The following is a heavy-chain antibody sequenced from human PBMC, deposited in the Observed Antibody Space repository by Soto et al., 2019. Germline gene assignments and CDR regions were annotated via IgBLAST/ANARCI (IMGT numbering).Heavy chain of an antibody. CDR1: GYTFTSYS. J-gene: IGHJ4*02. CDR2: INDGNGNT. Sequence: ASVKVSCKASGYTFTSYSMHWVRQAPGQRLEWMGWINDGNGNTKYSQKFQGRVTITRDTSASTAYMELSSLRSEDTAVYYCARSIVVVTALVYWGQGTLVTVSS. V-gene: IGHV1-3*01. CDR3: ARSIVVVTALVY. D-gene: IGHD2-21*02.